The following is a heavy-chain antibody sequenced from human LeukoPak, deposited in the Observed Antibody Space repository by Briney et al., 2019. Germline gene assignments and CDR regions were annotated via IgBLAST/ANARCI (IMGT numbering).Heavy chain of an antibody. CDR2: ISSSSSYI. V-gene: IGHV3-21*01. Sequence: GGSLRLSCAASGFTFSSYSMNWVRQAPGKGLEWVSSISSSSSYIYYADSVKGRFTISGDNAKNSLYLQMNSLRAEDTAVYYCARVPAAINWFDPWGQGTLVTVSS. J-gene: IGHJ5*02. CDR1: GFTFSSYS. CDR3: ARVPAAINWFDP. D-gene: IGHD2-2*01.